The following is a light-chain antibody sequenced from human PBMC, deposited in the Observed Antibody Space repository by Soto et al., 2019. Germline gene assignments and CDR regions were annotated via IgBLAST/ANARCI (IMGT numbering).Light chain of an antibody. V-gene: IGKV4-1*01. Sequence: DIVRAQSPDSLAVSLGGRATINCKSSQSVLYSSNNKNYLSWYQQKPGQPPKLLIYWASIRESGVPDRFSGSGSGTDFTLTISSLQAEDVAVYYCQQYYSSPSITFGQGTRLEIK. CDR3: QQYYSSPSIT. J-gene: IGKJ5*01. CDR2: WAS. CDR1: QSVLYSSNNKNY.